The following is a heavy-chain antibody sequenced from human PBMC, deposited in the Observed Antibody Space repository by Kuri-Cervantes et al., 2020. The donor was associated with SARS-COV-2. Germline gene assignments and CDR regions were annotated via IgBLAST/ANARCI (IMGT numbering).Heavy chain of an antibody. CDR2: IYYSGST. D-gene: IGHD3-22*01. CDR1: GEATVCSSNY. CDR3: ARGYSGVYYPADYSFDS. J-gene: IGHJ4*02. V-gene: IGHV4-39*07. Sequence: SESLSLSCTVAGEATVCSSNYVGWLRHLPGKGLEWIGSIYYSGSTYYNPSLKSRVSISVDTSKNQFSLKLSSVSAADTGVYYCARGYSGVYYPADYSFDSWGQGTVVTVSS.